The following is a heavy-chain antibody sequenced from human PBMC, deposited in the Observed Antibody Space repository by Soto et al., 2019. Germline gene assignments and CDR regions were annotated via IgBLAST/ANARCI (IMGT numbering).Heavy chain of an antibody. D-gene: IGHD2-2*01. CDR2: IWYDGSNK. J-gene: IGHJ6*03. CDR1: GFTFSSYG. CDR3: ARDPRRDIVVVPAARYYYYYYMDV. Sequence: GGSLRLSCAASGFTFSSYGMHWVRQAPGKGLEWVAVIWYDGSNKYYGDSGKGRFTISRDNSKNTLYLQMNSLRAEDTAVYYCARDPRRDIVVVPAARYYYYYYMDVWGKGTTVTVSS. V-gene: IGHV3-33*01.